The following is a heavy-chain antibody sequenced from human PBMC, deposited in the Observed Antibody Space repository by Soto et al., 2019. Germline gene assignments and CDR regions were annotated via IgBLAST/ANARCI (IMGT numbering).Heavy chain of an antibody. CDR2: ICPGYSNI. D-gene: IGHD2-21*02. CDR3: ARRHYCRGDCTINRDYYYGMDV. J-gene: IGHJ6*02. CDR1: GYIFTDHC. Sequence: EVQVVQSGAEVKEPGESLKISCKGSGYIFTDHCIVWVRQMAGKGLEWVGIICPGYSNIIYSPSVQGQVTISAAMSISTAYLQWSSLTASDAAIYYCARRHYCRGDCTINRDYYYGMDVWGQGTTVTVSS. V-gene: IGHV5-51*01.